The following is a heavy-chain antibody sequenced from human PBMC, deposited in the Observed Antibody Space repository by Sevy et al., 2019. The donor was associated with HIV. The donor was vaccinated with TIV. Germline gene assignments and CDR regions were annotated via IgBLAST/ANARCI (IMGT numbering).Heavy chain of an antibody. CDR1: GFTVSSNY. V-gene: IGHV3-53*01. J-gene: IGHJ4*02. CDR2: IYTGGST. D-gene: IGHD2-21*02. Sequence: GGSLRLSCAASGFTVSSNYMSWVLQAPGKGLEWVSVIYTGGSTYYADSVKDRFTISRDNTKNTLFLQMNSLRAEDTAVYYCARGGGAYCGDNCIRAIEYWGQGTLVTVSS. CDR3: ARGGGAYCGDNCIRAIEY.